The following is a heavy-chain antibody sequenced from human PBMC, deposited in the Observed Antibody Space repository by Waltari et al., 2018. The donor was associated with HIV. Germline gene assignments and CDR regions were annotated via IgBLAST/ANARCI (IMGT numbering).Heavy chain of an antibody. V-gene: IGHV3-72*01. CDR2: SRNKERSYTT. D-gene: IGHD1-26*01. Sequence: QLVESGGGLVQPGGCLGLSGAGSGFILNDHFMGWVRQAPGKGLEWVGRSRNKERSYTTEYAASVRGRFTISRDESKNSLYLQMSSLKIEDTAVYYCGKDLFYSGVYHAFEIWGQGTMVTVSS. CDR1: GFILNDHF. J-gene: IGHJ3*02. CDR3: GKDLFYSGVYHAFEI.